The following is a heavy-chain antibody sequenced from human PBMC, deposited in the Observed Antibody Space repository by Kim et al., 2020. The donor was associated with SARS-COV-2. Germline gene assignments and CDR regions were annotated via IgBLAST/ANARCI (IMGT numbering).Heavy chain of an antibody. Sequence: TSYNPSLKSRVTISVDTSRNQFTLKLASVTAADPAVYYCARRTEAGGYFDFWGQGSPVTVAS. D-gene: IGHD3-16*01. J-gene: IGHJ4*02. CDR2: T. V-gene: IGHV4-39*01. CDR3: ARRTEAGGYFDF.